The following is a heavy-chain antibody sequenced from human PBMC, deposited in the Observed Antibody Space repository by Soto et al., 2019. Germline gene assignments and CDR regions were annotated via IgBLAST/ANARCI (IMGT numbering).Heavy chain of an antibody. CDR1: GFIFGDHV. J-gene: IGHJ5*02. CDR2: ISGSGNSP. V-gene: IGHV3-23*04. D-gene: IGHD1-26*01. Sequence: EVQLVESGGRLVQRGGSLRLSCSGSGFIFGDHVMDWVRQAPGKGLEWVAGISGSGNSPFFRDSVKGRFTISRDNSKNTVYLEMNNLREEDSAMYFCARGTHSYSGSHELDAWGLGTLVTVAS. CDR3: ARGTHSYSGSHELDA.